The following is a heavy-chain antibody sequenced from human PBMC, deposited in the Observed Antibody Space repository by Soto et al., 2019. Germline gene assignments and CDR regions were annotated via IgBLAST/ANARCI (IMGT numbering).Heavy chain of an antibody. J-gene: IGHJ4*02. CDR1: GFTVSSNY. CDR2: IFGGGGT. Sequence: EVQLVESGGGLIQPGGSLRLSCAASGFTVSSNYMNWVRQTPGKGLEWVSIIFGGGGTNYADSVKGRFTISRDNSKNTLYLQMNSLRAEDTAVYYCARAQLWFGEDWGQGTLVTVSS. CDR3: ARAQLWFGED. V-gene: IGHV3-53*01. D-gene: IGHD3-10*01.